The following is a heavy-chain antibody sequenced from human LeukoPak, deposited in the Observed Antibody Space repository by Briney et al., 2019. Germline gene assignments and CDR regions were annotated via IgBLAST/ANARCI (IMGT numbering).Heavy chain of an antibody. Sequence: PGGFLRLSCAASGXTFSSYEMNWVRQAPGKGQEWVSYISSSGSTIYYADSVKGRFTISRDNAKNSLYLQMNSLRAEDTAVYYCARVGYSSSAFEFDYWGQGTLVTVSS. D-gene: IGHD6-6*01. CDR3: ARVGYSSSAFEFDY. V-gene: IGHV3-48*03. J-gene: IGHJ4*02. CDR1: GXTFSSYE. CDR2: ISSSGSTI.